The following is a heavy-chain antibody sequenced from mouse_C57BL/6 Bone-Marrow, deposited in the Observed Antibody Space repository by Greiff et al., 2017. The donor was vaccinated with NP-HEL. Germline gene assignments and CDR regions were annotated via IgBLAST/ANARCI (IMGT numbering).Heavy chain of an antibody. J-gene: IGHJ2*01. CDR3: ANKGGYDGGFDY. CDR1: GYSITSGYY. V-gene: IGHV3-6*01. Sequence: EVQLQESGPGLVKPSQSLSLTCSVTGYSITSGYYWNWIRQFPGNKLEWMGYISYDGSNNYNPSLKNRISITRDTSKNQLFLMLNSVTTEDTASYYCANKGGYDGGFDYWGQGTTLTVSS. D-gene: IGHD2-2*01. CDR2: ISYDGSN.